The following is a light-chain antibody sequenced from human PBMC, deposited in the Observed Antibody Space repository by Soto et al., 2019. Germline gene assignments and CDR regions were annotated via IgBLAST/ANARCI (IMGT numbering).Light chain of an antibody. J-gene: IGKJ5*01. Sequence: DIQMTQSPSSLSGSVGDRFSITCRASQGISTYLNWYQQKPGKAPKLLIYATSSRATGIPDRFSGSGSGTDFTLTISRLEPEDFAVFYCQHYDSLPITFGQGTRLEIK. V-gene: IGKV1-39*01. CDR1: QGISTY. CDR3: QHYDSLPIT. CDR2: ATS.